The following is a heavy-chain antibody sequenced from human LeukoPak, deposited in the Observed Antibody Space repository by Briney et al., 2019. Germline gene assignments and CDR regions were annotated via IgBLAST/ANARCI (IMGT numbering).Heavy chain of an antibody. Sequence: GGSLRLPCAASGFTFSTYGMHWVRQAPGKGLEWVAVIWSDGSNKYYADSVKGRFTISRDNAKNSLYLQMNSLRAEDTAVYYCARDGLGYCSGGSCYSSAFDIWGQGTMVTVSS. D-gene: IGHD2-15*01. CDR1: GFTFSTYG. CDR3: ARDGLGYCSGGSCYSSAFDI. J-gene: IGHJ3*02. CDR2: IWSDGSNK. V-gene: IGHV3-33*01.